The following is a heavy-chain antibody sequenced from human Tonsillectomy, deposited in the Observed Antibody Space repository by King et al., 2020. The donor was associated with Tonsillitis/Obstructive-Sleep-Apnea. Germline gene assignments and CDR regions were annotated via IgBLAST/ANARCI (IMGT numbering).Heavy chain of an antibody. Sequence: VQLQQWGAGLLKPSETLSLTCGVYGGSFSGYFWTWIRQPPGQGLEWIGEINHSGGTNYNPSLKSRVTTSVNTSKNQFSLKLISVTAADTAVYYFAGGYGGVVLWGQGTTVSVSS. D-gene: IGHD3-10*01. CDR3: AGGYGGVVL. J-gene: IGHJ6*02. CDR2: INHSGGT. CDR1: GGSFSGYF. V-gene: IGHV4-34*01.